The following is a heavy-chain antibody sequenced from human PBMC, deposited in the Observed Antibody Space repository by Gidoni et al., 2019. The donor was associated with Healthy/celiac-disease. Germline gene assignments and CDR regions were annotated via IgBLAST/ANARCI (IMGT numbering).Heavy chain of an antibody. CDR2: IYYSGST. V-gene: IGHV4-39*01. Sequence: WIRQPPGKGLEWIGSIYYSGSTYYNPSLKSRVTISVDTSKNQFSLKLSSVTAADTAVYYCARRSGYCTNGVCYGRFDYWGQGTLVTVSS. J-gene: IGHJ4*02. D-gene: IGHD2-8*01. CDR3: ARRSGYCTNGVCYGRFDY.